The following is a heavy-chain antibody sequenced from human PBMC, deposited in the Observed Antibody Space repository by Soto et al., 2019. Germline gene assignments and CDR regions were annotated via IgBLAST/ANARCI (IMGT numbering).Heavy chain of an antibody. CDR2: ISYSGTT. Sequence: QGQLQESGPGLVKPSQTLSLTCTVSGDSISDGDYYWNWIRQRPGKGLEWLGFISYSGTTFYPPSLRSRVTIVGTSKNRFSLNLTSVTVADTAVYFCARAVKNTEVPIARAPFDYWGRGILVTVSS. J-gene: IGHJ4*02. CDR1: GDSISDGDYY. V-gene: IGHV4-31*03. D-gene: IGHD2-2*01. CDR3: ARAVKNTEVPIARAPFDY.